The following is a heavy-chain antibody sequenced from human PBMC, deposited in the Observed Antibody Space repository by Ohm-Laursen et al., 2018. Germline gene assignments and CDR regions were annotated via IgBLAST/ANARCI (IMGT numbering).Heavy chain of an antibody. Sequence: SLRLSCSASGFTFSGYAMSWVRQGPEKGLEWVSVATGSGRNTYYTDSVKGRFSISRDNTKNTLYLQMNSLRVEDTAVYYCAKGRSGGSGHGNWFESWGQGALVIVSS. CDR2: ATGSGRNT. J-gene: IGHJ5*01. CDR3: AKGRSGGSGHGNWFES. CDR1: GFTFSGYA. V-gene: IGHV3-23*01. D-gene: IGHD3-10*01.